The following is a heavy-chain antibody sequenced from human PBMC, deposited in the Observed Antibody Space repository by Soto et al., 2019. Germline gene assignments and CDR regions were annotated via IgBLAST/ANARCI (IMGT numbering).Heavy chain of an antibody. J-gene: IGHJ4*02. CDR3: ARGYCSSTSCYFYYDY. CDR2: INPNSGGT. CDR1: GYTFTGYY. D-gene: IGHD2-2*01. V-gene: IGHV1-2*02. Sequence: ASVKVSCKASGYTFTGYYMHWVRQAPGQGLEWMGWINPNSGGTNYAQKFQGRVTMTRDTSISTAYMELSRLRSDDTAVYYCARGYCSSTSCYFYYDYWGQGTLVTVSS.